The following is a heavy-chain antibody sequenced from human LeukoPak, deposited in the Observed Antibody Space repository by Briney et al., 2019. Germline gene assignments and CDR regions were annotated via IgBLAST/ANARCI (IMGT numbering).Heavy chain of an antibody. CDR3: ARDTAGFDY. CDR1: GGSISSSSYY. J-gene: IGHJ4*02. CDR2: IYYNGNT. Sequence: SETLSLTCTVSGGSISSSSYYWGWIRQPPGKGLEWIGSIYYNGNTYYNPSLKSRVTISVDTSKNHFSLKLSAVTAADTAVYYCARDTAGFDYWGQGTLVTVSS. V-gene: IGHV4-39*02. D-gene: IGHD5-18*01.